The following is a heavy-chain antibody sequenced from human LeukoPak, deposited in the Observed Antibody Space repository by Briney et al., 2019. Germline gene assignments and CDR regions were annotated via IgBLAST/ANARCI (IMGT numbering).Heavy chain of an antibody. V-gene: IGHV3-23*01. CDR3: AKDARRITMIVVVTPLDY. CDR2: ISGSGGST. Sequence: GGSLRLSCAASGFTFSSYAMSWVRQAPGKGLEWVSAISGSGGSTYYADSMKGRFTISRDNSKNTLYLQMNSLRAEDTAVYYCAKDARRITMIVVVTPLDYWGQGTLVTVSS. D-gene: IGHD3-22*01. J-gene: IGHJ4*02. CDR1: GFTFSSYA.